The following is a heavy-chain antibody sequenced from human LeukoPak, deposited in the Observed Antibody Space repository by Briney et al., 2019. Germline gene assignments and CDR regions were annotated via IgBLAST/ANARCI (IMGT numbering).Heavy chain of an antibody. V-gene: IGHV1-2*02. CDR1: GYTLTGYY. Sequence: ASVKVSCKASGYTLTGYYMHWVRQAPGQGLEWMGWINPNSGGTNYAQKFQGRVTMTRDTSISTAYMELSRLRSDDTAVYYCARGDIVVVVAPTSWGQGTLVTVSS. D-gene: IGHD2-15*01. CDR3: ARGDIVVVVAPTS. CDR2: INPNSGGT. J-gene: IGHJ5*02.